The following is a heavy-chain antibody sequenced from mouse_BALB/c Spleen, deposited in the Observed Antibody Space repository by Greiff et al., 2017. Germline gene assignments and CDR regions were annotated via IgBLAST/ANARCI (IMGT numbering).Heavy chain of an antibody. D-gene: IGHD2-4*01. CDR3: ARSGDYEGFAY. CDR1: GYTFTSYV. Sequence: EVQLQQSGPELVKPGASVKMSCKASGYTFTSYVMHWVKQKPGQGLEWIGYINPYNDGTKYNEKFKGKATLTSDKSSSTAYMELSSLTSEDSAVYYCARSGDYEGFAYWGQGTLVTVSA. J-gene: IGHJ3*01. V-gene: IGHV1-14*01. CDR2: INPYNDGT.